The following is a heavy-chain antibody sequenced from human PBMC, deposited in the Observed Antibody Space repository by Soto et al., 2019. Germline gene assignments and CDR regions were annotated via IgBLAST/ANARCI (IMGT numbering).Heavy chain of an antibody. CDR3: AKEAHCSSTSCFYFDY. CDR1: GFTFSSYA. CDR2: ISGSGGST. Sequence: EVQLLESGGGLVQPGGSLRLSCAASGFTFSSYAMSWVRQAPGKGLEWVSAISGSGGSTYYADSVKGRFSISRDNSKNTLYLQMNSLRAEDTAVYYCAKEAHCSSTSCFYFDYWGQGTLVTVSS. V-gene: IGHV3-23*01. D-gene: IGHD2-2*01. J-gene: IGHJ4*02.